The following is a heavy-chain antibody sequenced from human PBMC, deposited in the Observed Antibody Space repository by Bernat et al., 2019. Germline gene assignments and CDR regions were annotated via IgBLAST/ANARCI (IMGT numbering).Heavy chain of an antibody. CDR3: TTDHDQEVIDY. V-gene: IGHV3-15*01. Sequence: EVQLVESGGGLVKPGGSLRLSCAAPGFTFSNAWMSWVRQAPGKGLEWVGRIKSKTDGGTTDYAAPVKGRFTISRDDSKNTLYLQMNSLKTEDTAVYYCTTDHDQEVIDYWGQGTLVTVSS. CDR1: GFTFSNAW. D-gene: IGHD3-16*01. J-gene: IGHJ4*02. CDR2: IKSKTDGGTT.